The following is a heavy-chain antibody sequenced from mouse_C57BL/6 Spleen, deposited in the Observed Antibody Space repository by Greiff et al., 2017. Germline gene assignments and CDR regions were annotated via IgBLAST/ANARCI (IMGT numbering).Heavy chain of an antibody. V-gene: IGHV1-80*01. CDR3: ARSGNYYVPFDY. CDR2: IYPGDGDT. Sequence: VQLQQSGAELVKPGASVKISCKASGYAFSSYWMNWVKQRPGKGLEWIGQIYPGDGDTNYNGKFKGKATLTADKSSSTAYMQLSSLTSEDSAVYFCARSGNYYVPFDYWGQGTTLTVSS. J-gene: IGHJ2*01. CDR1: GYAFSSYW. D-gene: IGHD1-1*01.